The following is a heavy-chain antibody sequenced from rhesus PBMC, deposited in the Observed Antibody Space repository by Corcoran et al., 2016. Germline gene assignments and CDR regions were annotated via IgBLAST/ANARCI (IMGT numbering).Heavy chain of an antibody. D-gene: IGHD5-12*01. Sequence: QLQLQESGPGLVKPSETLSLTCAVSGGSISGYYGSWIRQPHGKGLGGIGNVCDNISCTTYNPSTRRCVTISTDPSKNQFPLNLCFVTAADPAVYYCSRRATATATSGLYYWGQGVLVTVSS. CDR1: GGSISGYY. V-gene: IGHV4-81*01. J-gene: IGHJ4*01. CDR2: VCDNISCT. CDR3: SRRATATATSGLYY.